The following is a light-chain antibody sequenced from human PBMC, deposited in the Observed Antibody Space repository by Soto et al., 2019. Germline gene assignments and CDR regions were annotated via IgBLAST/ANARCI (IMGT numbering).Light chain of an antibody. CDR2: AAS. CDR1: QSISSY. V-gene: IGKV1-39*01. CDR3: QQSYSTPPT. Sequence: DLQMTQSPSSLSASVGDRVTITCRASQSISSYLIWCQQKPGKAPKLLIYAASSLQSGVPSRFSGSGSGTDFTLTISSLQPEDFATYYCQQSYSTPPTFGQGTKVEIK. J-gene: IGKJ1*01.